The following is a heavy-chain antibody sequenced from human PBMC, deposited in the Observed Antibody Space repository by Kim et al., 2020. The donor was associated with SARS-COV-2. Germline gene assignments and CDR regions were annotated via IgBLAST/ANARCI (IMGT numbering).Heavy chain of an antibody. Sequence: SETLSLTCTVSGGSISSEDYYWSWIRQPPGKGLEWIGYTSHSGSTYYNPSLKSRITISTDTYKNHFSLTLTSVTTADTGVYYCATAAGDAFDIWGQGTMVTVS. CDR3: ATAAGDAFDI. J-gene: IGHJ3*02. CDR2: TSHSGST. V-gene: IGHV4-30-4*01. D-gene: IGHD6-13*01. CDR1: GGSISSEDYY.